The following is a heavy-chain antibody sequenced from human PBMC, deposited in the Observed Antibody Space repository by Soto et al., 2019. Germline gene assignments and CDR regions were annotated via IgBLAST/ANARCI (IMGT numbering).Heavy chain of an antibody. CDR3: VKQAHGLDGVAFDY. J-gene: IGHJ4*02. V-gene: IGHV3-64D*06. CDR2: VSTSGRST. D-gene: IGHD2-15*01. Sequence: PGGSLRLSCSASGFIFSESTIYWVRQVPGKGLEAISAVSTSGRSTYCADSVKDRFTISRDNSKNTLFLQMGSLRPEDTAIYYCVKQAHGLDGVAFDYWGQGTQVTVS. CDR1: GFIFSEST.